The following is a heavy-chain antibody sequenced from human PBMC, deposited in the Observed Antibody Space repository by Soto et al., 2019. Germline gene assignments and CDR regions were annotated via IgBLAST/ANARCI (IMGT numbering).Heavy chain of an antibody. CDR1: VLTLSNVW. J-gene: IGHJ4*02. D-gene: IGHD5-18*01. CDR2: IKSKSDGETA. V-gene: IGHV3-15*01. CDR3: AITAMINRDSSTSFDC. Sequence: SLRLSCAASVLTLSNVWMTWVRQAPGKGLEWVGRIKSKSDGETADVAAPVKARFTISRDDSKNTVFLEMNSLKSEDTALYYCAITAMINRDSSTSFDCWGRGTQVSVSS.